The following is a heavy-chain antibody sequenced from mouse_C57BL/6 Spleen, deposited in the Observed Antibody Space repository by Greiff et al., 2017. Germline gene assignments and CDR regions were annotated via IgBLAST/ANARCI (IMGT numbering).Heavy chain of an antibody. CDR3: ARDTGDYYGSSYGWFAY. CDR1: GYSITSGYY. D-gene: IGHD1-1*01. V-gene: IGHV3-6*01. CDR2: ISYDGSN. J-gene: IGHJ3*01. Sequence: VQLKESGPGLVKPSQSLSLTCSVTGYSITSGYYWNWIRQFPGNKLEWMGYISYDGSNNYNPSLKNRISITRDTSKNQFFLKLNSVTTEDTATYYCARDTGDYYGSSYGWFAYWGQGTLVTVSA.